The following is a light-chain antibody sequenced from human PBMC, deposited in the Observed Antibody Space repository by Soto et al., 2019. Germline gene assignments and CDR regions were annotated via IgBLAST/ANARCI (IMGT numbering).Light chain of an antibody. CDR3: QQNYSPPLS. CDR2: SAS. CDR1: QSTSSY. Sequence: DIQMTQSPSSLSASVGDRVTITCRASQSTSSYVSWFQQKAGEAPRLLMYSASSLPSGVPSRFIGSGSGTDFTLTISSLQPEDFATYDCQQNYSPPLSFGGGTKVEI. V-gene: IGKV1-39*01. J-gene: IGKJ4*01.